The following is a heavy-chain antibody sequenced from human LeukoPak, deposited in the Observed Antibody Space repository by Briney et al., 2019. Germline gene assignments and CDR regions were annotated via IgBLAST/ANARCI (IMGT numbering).Heavy chain of an antibody. CDR3: ARPDCTNGVCYGLGAFDI. CDR2: IYYSGST. V-gene: IGHV4-39*01. Sequence: SETLSLTCTVSGGSISSSSYYWGWIRQPPGKGLEWIGSIYYSGSTYYNPSLKSRVTISVDTSKNQFSLRLSPVTAADTAVYYCARPDCTNGVCYGLGAFDIWGQGTMVTVSS. J-gene: IGHJ3*02. D-gene: IGHD2-8*01. CDR1: GGSISSSSYY.